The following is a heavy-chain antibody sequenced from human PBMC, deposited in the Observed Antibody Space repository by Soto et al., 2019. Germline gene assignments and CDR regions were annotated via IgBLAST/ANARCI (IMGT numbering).Heavy chain of an antibody. V-gene: IGHV4-59*01. J-gene: IGHJ6*02. CDR2: IYNGGRP. Sequence: QVLLQESGPGLVKPSETLSLTCTVSGASISNDYLSWIRQPPGKRLEYIGFIYNGGRPNYNPSLESRLTISPDTSQNQFSLKLTSVTAADTAVYSCARGELFVRVYGMDGLGRGTTVTV. D-gene: IGHD3-10*01. CDR3: ARGELFVRVYGMDG. CDR1: GASISNDY.